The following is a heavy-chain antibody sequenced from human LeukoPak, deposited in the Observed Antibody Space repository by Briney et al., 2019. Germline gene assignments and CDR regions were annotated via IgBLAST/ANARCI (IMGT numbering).Heavy chain of an antibody. CDR1: GGSISSGTYS. CDR2: IYNSGST. D-gene: IGHD2-15*01. J-gene: IGHJ3*02. CDR3: AREGGNCSGGSCYSGAFDI. V-gene: IGHV4-30-4*07. Sequence: NPSETLSLTCAVSGGSISSGTYSWTWMRQPPGKGLEWIGYIYNSGSTFNNPSLNSRVTISVDTSKNQFSLKLSSVTAADTAMYYCAREGGNCSGGSCYSGAFDIWGQGTLVTVSS.